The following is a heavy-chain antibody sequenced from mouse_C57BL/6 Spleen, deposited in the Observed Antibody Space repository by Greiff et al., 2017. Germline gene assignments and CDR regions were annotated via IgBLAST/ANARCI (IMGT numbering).Heavy chain of an antibody. CDR1: GYTFTDYN. V-gene: IGHV1-18*01. J-gene: IGHJ4*01. CDR3: ARSRGFYYYYAMDY. D-gene: IGHD1-1*01. Sequence: EVQLQQSGPELVKPGASVKIPCKASGYTFTDYNMDWVKQSHGKSLEWIGDINPNNGGTIYNQKFKGKATLTVDKSASTAYMELRSLTSEDTAVYYCARSRGFYYYYAMDYWGQGTSVTVSS. CDR2: INPNNGGT.